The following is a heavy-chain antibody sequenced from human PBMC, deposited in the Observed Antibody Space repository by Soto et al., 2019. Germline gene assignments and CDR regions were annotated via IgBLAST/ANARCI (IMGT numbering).Heavy chain of an antibody. CDR3: ASGKRGYSYGYSLSSLDY. V-gene: IGHV1-18*01. CDR2: ISAYNGNX. Sequence: ASVKVSSKASGCTFTSYGISWVRQAPVQGLEWMGWISAYNGNXNYEQKXXGXXTMTTDTSTSTAYMELRSLRSDDTAVYYCASGKRGYSYGYSLSSLDYWGQGTLVTVSS. D-gene: IGHD5-18*01. CDR1: GCTFTSYG. J-gene: IGHJ4*02.